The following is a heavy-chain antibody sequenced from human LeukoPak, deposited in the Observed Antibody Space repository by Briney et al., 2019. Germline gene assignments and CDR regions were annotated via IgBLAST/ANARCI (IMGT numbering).Heavy chain of an antibody. D-gene: IGHD1-26*01. CDR2: ISFSGGNT. J-gene: IGHJ3*02. CDR3: ARDIEFAT. Sequence: ETLSLTCTVSGASITSSDYYWGWTRQPPGKGLEWVSLISFSGGNTYYADSMKGRFTISRDNYKDTLYLQMNSLRAEDTAMYYCARDIEFATWGLGTMVTVSS. CDR1: GASITSSDYY. V-gene: IGHV3-23*01.